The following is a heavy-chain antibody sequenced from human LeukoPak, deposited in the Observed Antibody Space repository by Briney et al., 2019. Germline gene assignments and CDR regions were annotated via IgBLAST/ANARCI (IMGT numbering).Heavy chain of an antibody. V-gene: IGHV3-49*04. Sequence: QSGGSLRLSCTASGFTFGDHAMSWVRQAPGKGLEWVGFIRSKTYGGTTEYAASVKGRFTISRDDSKSIAYLQMNSLKTEDTAVYYCTRGPIQQWPYYGMDVWGQGTTVTVSS. CDR2: IRSKTYGGTT. CDR1: GFTFGDHA. CDR3: TRGPIQQWPYYGMDV. D-gene: IGHD5-18*01. J-gene: IGHJ6*02.